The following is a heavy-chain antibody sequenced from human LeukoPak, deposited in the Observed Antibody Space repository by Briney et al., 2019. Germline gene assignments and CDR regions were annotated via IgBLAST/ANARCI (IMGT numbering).Heavy chain of an antibody. J-gene: IGHJ4*02. D-gene: IGHD3-3*01. V-gene: IGHV3-30*04. CDR3: AKDPGTPTYYDFWSGPLFDY. Sequence: GRSLRLSCAASGLTFSGYSMHWVRQAPGKGLEWVAYISYDGRNDYHADSVKGRFTISRDNSKNTLFLQLHSLRPEDTAVYYCAKDPGTPTYYDFWSGPLFDYWGQGTLVTVSS. CDR2: ISYDGRND. CDR1: GLTFSGYS.